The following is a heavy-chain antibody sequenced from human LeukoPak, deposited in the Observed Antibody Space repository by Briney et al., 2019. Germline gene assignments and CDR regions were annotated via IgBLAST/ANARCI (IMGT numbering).Heavy chain of an antibody. D-gene: IGHD2-2*01. CDR3: AKAYCSSTSCYGDY. CDR1: GFTFSSYV. V-gene: IGHV3-23*01. CDR2: ISGSGGST. Sequence: GGSLRLSCAASGFTFSSYVMTWVRQAPGKGLEWVSGISGSGGSTYYADSVKGRFTISRDNSKNTLYLQMTSLRAEDTAVYYCAKAYCSSTSCYGDYWGQGTLVTVSS. J-gene: IGHJ4*02.